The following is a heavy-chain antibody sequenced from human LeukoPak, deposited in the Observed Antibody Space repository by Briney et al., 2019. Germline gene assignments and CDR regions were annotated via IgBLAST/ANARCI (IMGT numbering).Heavy chain of an antibody. Sequence: SETLSLTCAVYGGSFSGYYWSWIRQPPGKGLEWIGEINHSGSTNYNPSLKSRVTISVDTSKNQFPLKLSSVTAADTAVYYCARVSGSYQYYYYYYGMDVWGQGTTVTVSS. CDR1: GGSFSGYY. J-gene: IGHJ6*02. CDR3: ARVSGSYQYYYYYYGMDV. CDR2: INHSGST. V-gene: IGHV4-34*01. D-gene: IGHD1-26*01.